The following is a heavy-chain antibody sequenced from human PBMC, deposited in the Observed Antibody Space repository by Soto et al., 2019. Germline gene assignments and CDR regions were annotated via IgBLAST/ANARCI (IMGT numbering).Heavy chain of an antibody. CDR2: IYPGDSDT. D-gene: IGHD6-19*01. V-gene: IGHV5-51*01. CDR1: GYSFTSYW. J-gene: IGHJ6*02. CDR3: ARQPQWLVQTSANYYYYGMDV. Sequence: PGESLKISCKGSGYSFTSYWIGWVRQMPGKGLEWMGIIYPGDSDTRYSPSFQGQVTISADKSISTAYLQWSSLKASDTAMYYCARQPQWLVQTSANYYYYGMDVWGQGTTVTVSS.